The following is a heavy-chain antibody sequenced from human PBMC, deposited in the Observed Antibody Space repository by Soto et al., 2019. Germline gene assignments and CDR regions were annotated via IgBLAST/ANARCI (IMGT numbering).Heavy chain of an antibody. Sequence: GGSLRLSCKGSGYSFTSYWIGWVRQLPGKGLEWMGIIYPGDSDTRYSPSFQGQVTISADKSISTAYLQWSSLKASDTAMYYCARLSPVPEAMVPYWGQGTLVTVSS. CDR3: ARLSPVPEAMVPY. CDR1: GYSFTSYW. J-gene: IGHJ4*02. V-gene: IGHV5-51*01. CDR2: IYPGDSDT. D-gene: IGHD5-18*01.